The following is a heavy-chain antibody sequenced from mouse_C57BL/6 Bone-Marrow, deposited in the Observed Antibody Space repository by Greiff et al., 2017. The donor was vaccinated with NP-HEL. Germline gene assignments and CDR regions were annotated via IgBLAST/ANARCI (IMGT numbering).Heavy chain of an antibody. CDR2: IDPEDGDT. V-gene: IGHV14-1*01. CDR1: GFNIKDYY. D-gene: IGHD1-1*01. J-gene: IGHJ2*01. Sequence: VQLQQSGAELVRPGASVKLSCTASGFNIKDYYMHWVKQRPEQGLEWIGRIDPEDGDTEYAPKFQGKATMTADTSSNTAYRQLSSLTSEDTAVYYCTTDYYGSSYLYWGQGTTLTVSS. CDR3: TTDYYGSSYLY.